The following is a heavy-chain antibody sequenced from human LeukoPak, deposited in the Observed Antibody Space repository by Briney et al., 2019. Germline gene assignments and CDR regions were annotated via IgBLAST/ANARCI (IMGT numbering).Heavy chain of an antibody. CDR2: ISGSGGST. D-gene: IGHD3-3*01. CDR3: AKGVLRFLEWAPSYYYMDV. CDR1: GFTFSSYA. V-gene: IGHV3-23*01. J-gene: IGHJ6*03. Sequence: GGSLRLSCAASGFTFSSYAMSWVRQAPGKGLEWVSAISGSGGSTYYADYVKGRFTISRDNSKNTRYLQMNSRRAEDTAVYYCAKGVLRFLEWAPSYYYMDVWGKGTTVTVSS.